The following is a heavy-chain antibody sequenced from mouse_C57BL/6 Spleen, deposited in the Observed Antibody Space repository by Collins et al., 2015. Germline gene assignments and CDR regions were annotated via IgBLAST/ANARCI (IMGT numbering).Heavy chain of an antibody. CDR2: INPSNGGT. D-gene: IGHD1-1*01. CDR3: ARGTSVVYFDY. J-gene: IGHJ2*01. V-gene: IGHV1-53*01. CDR1: GYTFTSYW. Sequence: QVQLQQPGTELVKPGASVKLSCKASGYTFTSYWMHWVKQRPGQGLEWIGNINPSNGGTNYNEKFKSKATLTVDKSSSTAYMQFSSLTSEDSAIYFCARGTSVVYFDYWGQGTTLTVSS.